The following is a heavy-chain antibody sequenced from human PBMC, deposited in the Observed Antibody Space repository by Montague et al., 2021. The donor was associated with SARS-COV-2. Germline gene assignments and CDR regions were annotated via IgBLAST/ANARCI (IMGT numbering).Heavy chain of an antibody. CDR2: IYYSGST. V-gene: IGHV4-59*01. CDR1: GGSISSYY. Sequence: SETLSLTCTVSGGSISSYYWSWIRQPPGKGLEWIGYIYYSGSTNYNPSLKSRVTISVDTSKNQFSLKLSSATAADTAVYYCARVVPGWLCFGLCFDYWGQGTLVTVSS. D-gene: IGHD3-10*02. CDR3: ARVVPGWLCFGLCFDY. J-gene: IGHJ4*02.